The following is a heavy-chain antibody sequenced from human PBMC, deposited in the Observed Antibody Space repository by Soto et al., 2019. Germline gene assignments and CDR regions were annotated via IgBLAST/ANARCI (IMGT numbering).Heavy chain of an antibody. J-gene: IGHJ4*02. CDR1: GFTFSTYW. D-gene: IGHD1-26*01. CDR3: ASAITSVGATTKGDY. Sequence: EVQLVESGGGLVQPGGSLRLSCAASGFTFSTYWMHWVRQAPGKGPVWVSRISSDGSVTDYAGSVKGRFTISRDNAKNPLYLQMNSLRGEDTAVYYCASAITSVGATTKGDYWGQGTLVTVSS. V-gene: IGHV3-74*01. CDR2: ISSDGSVT.